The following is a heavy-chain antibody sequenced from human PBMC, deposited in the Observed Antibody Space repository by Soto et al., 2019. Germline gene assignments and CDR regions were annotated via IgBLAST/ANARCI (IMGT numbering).Heavy chain of an antibody. Sequence: SETLSLTCTVSGGSLSSYYWSWIRQPAGKGLEWIGRIYTSGITNYNPSLMNRVTLSVDTSKDQFSLKLTSVTAADTAVYYCARTAARFPAPFDYWGPGTLVTVSS. D-gene: IGHD2-21*01. CDR3: ARTAARFPAPFDY. V-gene: IGHV4-4*07. CDR1: GGSLSSYY. J-gene: IGHJ4*02. CDR2: IYTSGIT.